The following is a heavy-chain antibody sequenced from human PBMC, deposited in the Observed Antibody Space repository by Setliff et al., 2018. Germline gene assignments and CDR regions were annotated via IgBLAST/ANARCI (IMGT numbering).Heavy chain of an antibody. D-gene: IGHD3-3*01. CDR3: MRLVRFCSRTVCQRTSGDEA. CDR1: GYTFTDYG. CDR2: ISPHNGKT. V-gene: IGHV1-18*01. Sequence: ASVKVSCKASGYTFTDYGVTWVRQAPGQGLEWVGWISPHNGKTYYSPKFEGRVIMTADTSTTTAYLDLRSLRSDDTAIYFCMRLVRFCSRTVCQRTSGDEARGQGTLVTVSS. J-gene: IGHJ4*02.